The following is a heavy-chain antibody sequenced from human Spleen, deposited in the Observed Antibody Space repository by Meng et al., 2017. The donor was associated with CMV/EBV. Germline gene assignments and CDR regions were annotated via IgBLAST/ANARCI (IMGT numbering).Heavy chain of an antibody. Sequence: ETLSLTCAASGFTFSSYSMNWVRQAPGKGLEWVSSISSSSSYIYYADSVKGRFTISRDNSKNTLYLRINSLRAEDTAVYYCAKGGGYSDFDYWGQGTLVTVSS. V-gene: IGHV3-21*01. CDR1: GFTFSSYS. D-gene: IGHD1-26*01. J-gene: IGHJ4*02. CDR3: AKGGGYSDFDY. CDR2: ISSSSSYI.